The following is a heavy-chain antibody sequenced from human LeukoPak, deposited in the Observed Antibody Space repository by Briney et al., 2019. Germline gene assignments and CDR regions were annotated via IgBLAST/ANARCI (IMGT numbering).Heavy chain of an antibody. D-gene: IGHD2-21*02. CDR2: ISNNGGYT. J-gene: IGHJ4*02. Sequence: GGSLRLSCAASGFTFSSSAMSWVRQAPGKGLEWVSAISNNGGYTYYADSVKGRFTISRDNSKNTLYLQMNSLRAEGTAVYYCAKDRSPTYCGGDCYGYIDYWGQGTLVTVSS. CDR3: AKDRSPTYCGGDCYGYIDY. CDR1: GFTFSSSA. V-gene: IGHV3-23*01.